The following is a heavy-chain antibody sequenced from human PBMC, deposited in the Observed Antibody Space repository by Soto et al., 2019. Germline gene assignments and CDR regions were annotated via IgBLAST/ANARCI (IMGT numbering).Heavy chain of an antibody. D-gene: IGHD3-10*01. CDR3: AKASGRVHYGMHV. CDR2: IRGSGGGT. Sequence: PGGSVRLSCASSGFPFIMFAMNWVRQAPGKGLEWVSGIRGSGGGTYYADSVKGRFTISRDDSRNMLYLEMNTLRGEDTAVYYCAKASGRVHYGMHVWGQGTTVTVSS. V-gene: IGHV3-23*01. CDR1: GFPFIMFA. J-gene: IGHJ6*02.